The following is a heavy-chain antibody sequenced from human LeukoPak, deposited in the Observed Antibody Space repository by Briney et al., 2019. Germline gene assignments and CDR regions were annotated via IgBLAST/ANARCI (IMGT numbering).Heavy chain of an antibody. CDR2: ISAYNGNT. V-gene: IGHV1-18*01. J-gene: IGHJ3*02. CDR3: ARVCSSTSCYLPDAFDI. Sequence: ASVKVSCKASGYTFTSYGISWVRQAPGQGLEWMGWISAYNGNTNYAQKLQGRVTMTTDTSTSTAYMELRSLRSDDTAVYYCARVCSSTSCYLPDAFDIWGQGTMVTVSS. D-gene: IGHD2-2*01. CDR1: GYTFTSYG.